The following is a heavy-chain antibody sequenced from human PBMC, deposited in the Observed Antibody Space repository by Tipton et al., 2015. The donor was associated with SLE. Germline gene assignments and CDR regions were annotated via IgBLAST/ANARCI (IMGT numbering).Heavy chain of an antibody. V-gene: IGHV5-10-1*01. J-gene: IGHJ5*02. CDR3: ARTSYDTSGYNWLDP. CDR1: GYSFTSYW. CDR2: IDPSDSYT. D-gene: IGHD3-22*01. Sequence: VQLVQSGAEVKKPGESLRISCKGSGYSFTSYWISWVRQMPGKGLEWMGRIDPSDSYTNYSPSFQGHVTISADKSISTAYLQWSSLKASDSAIYYCARTSYDTSGYNWLDPWGQGTLVTVSS.